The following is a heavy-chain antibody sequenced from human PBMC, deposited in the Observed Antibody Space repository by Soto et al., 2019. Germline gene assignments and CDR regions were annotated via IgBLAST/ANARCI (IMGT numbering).Heavy chain of an antibody. Sequence: PGASLKISCKGSGYSFNSYWLSWVRQMPGKGLAWMGRIAPRDSYTNYSPSFQGHVTISANKSISTAYLQWSSLKASDTTMYYCARGIQFNYYGMDVWGQGTTVTVTS. D-gene: IGHD5-18*01. CDR2: IAPRDSYT. CDR3: ARGIQFNYYGMDV. V-gene: IGHV5-10-1*01. J-gene: IGHJ6*02. CDR1: GYSFNSYW.